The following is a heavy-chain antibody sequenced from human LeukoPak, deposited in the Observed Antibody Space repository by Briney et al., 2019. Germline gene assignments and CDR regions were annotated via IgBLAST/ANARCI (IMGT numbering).Heavy chain of an antibody. CDR2: ISSSGSTI. J-gene: IGHJ4*02. D-gene: IGHD3-10*01. Sequence: GGSLRLSCAASGFTFSSYEMNWVRQAPGKGLEWVSYISSSGSTIYYADYVKGRFTISRDNAKNSLYLQMNSLRAEDTAVYYCARAMGLRGVTNFDYWGQGTLVTVSS. V-gene: IGHV3-48*03. CDR3: ARAMGLRGVTNFDY. CDR1: GFTFSSYE.